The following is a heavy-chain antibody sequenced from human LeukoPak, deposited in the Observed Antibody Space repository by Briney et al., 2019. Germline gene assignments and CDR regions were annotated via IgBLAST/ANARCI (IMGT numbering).Heavy chain of an antibody. CDR2: INWNGGST. Sequence: PGGSLRLSCAASGFTFDDYGMSWVRQAPGKGLEWVCGINWNGGSTDYAEAVKGRFTMSRDNAQNSLYLQMNSLRAEDTALYYCASTMVRGVIITKHFDYWGQGTLVTVSS. CDR3: ASTMVRGVIITKHFDY. D-gene: IGHD3-10*01. CDR1: GFTFDDYG. V-gene: IGHV3-20*04. J-gene: IGHJ4*02.